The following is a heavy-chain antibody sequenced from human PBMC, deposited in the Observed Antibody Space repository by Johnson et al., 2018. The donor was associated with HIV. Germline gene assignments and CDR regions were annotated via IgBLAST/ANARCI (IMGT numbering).Heavy chain of an antibody. CDR3: ARSMRGAFDV. D-gene: IGHD3-10*01. CDR2: ISGSGGST. V-gene: IGHV3-23*04. CDR1: GFTFSDHY. Sequence: VQLVESGGGLVKPGGSLRLSCAGSGFTFSDHYMSWVRQAPGKGLEWVSAISGSGGSTYYADSVKGRFTISRDNSKNTLYLQMNSMRAEDTAVYYCARSMRGAFDVWGQRTMVTVSS. J-gene: IGHJ3*01.